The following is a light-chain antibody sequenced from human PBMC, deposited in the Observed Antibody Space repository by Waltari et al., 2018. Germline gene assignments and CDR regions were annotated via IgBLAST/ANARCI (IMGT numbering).Light chain of an antibody. CDR3: QKYSRAPPLT. J-gene: IGKJ4*01. V-gene: IGKV1-27*01. CDR2: SAS. CDR1: QGISND. Sequence: MTQSPATLSASVGDRVTITCRASQGISNDLAWYQQKPGKIPRLLIYSASTLQSGVPSRFGGSGSGTDFTLTITSLQPEDVATYYCQKYSRAPPLTFGGGTKVEIK.